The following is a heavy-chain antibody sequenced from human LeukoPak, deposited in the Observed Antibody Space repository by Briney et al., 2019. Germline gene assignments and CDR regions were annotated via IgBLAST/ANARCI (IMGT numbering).Heavy chain of an antibody. J-gene: IGHJ4*02. D-gene: IGHD6-19*01. Sequence: GGSLRLSCAASGFTFSNYAMSWVRQATGKGLEWVSAISGSGGTTNYADSVKGRFTISRDNSKNTLYLQMNSLRADDTAVYYCANWLAQHPFDYWGQGTLVTVSS. CDR3: ANWLAQHPFDY. V-gene: IGHV3-23*01. CDR2: ISGSGGTT. CDR1: GFTFSNYA.